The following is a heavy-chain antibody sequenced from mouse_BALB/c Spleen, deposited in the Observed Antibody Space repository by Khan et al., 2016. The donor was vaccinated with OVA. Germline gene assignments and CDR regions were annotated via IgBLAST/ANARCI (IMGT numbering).Heavy chain of an antibody. V-gene: IGHV1S135*01. CDR2: IDPFNGAT. D-gene: IGHD1-3*01. Sequence: EVQLQESGPELMKPGASVKISCKASGYSFTSYYMHWVKQSPGKSLEWIGYIDPFNGATTYNQKFKGKATLTVDKSSSTAYMHLSSLTSEDSAVYYCASLGLNSWFAYWGQGTLVTVSA. CDR1: GYSFTSYY. CDR3: ASLGLNSWFAY. J-gene: IGHJ3*01.